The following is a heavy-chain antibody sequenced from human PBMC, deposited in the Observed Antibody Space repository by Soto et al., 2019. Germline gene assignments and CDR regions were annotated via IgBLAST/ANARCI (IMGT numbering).Heavy chain of an antibody. V-gene: IGHV3-48*01. CDR3: ARELDFAFDI. Sequence: EVQLVESGGGLVQPGGSLRLSCVASGFTFSSYSMNWVRQAPGKGLEWVSYIGGSSPTISYEDSVKGRFTISRDNAKNSLSLQMNSLRAEDTAVYYCARELDFAFDIWGQGTMVTVSS. J-gene: IGHJ3*02. D-gene: IGHD3-9*01. CDR1: GFTFSSYS. CDR2: IGGSSPTI.